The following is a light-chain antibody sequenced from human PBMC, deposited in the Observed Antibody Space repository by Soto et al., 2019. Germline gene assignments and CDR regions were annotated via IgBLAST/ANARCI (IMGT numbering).Light chain of an antibody. CDR1: QGISSY. Sequence: DIQLTQSPSFLAASVGDRVTITCRASQGISSYLAWYQQKPGKDPKLLIYAASTLQSGVPSRFSGSGSGTDFNLTISSLQTEDFATYDCQQRYSTLWTFGQGTKVDIK. J-gene: IGKJ1*01. CDR2: AAS. V-gene: IGKV1-39*01. CDR3: QQRYSTLWT.